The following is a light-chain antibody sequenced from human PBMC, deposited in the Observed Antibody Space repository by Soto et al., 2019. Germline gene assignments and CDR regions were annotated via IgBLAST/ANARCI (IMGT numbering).Light chain of an antibody. CDR2: DVS. Sequence: QSALTQPASVSGSPGQSITISCTGTSSDVGGYNYVSWYQQHPGKAPKLMIYDVSNRPSGVSNRFSGSKSGNTASPTISGLQAADEADYYCSSYTSSSTLVVFGGGTQLTVL. V-gene: IGLV2-14*01. CDR1: SSDVGGYNY. J-gene: IGLJ2*01. CDR3: SSYTSSSTLVV.